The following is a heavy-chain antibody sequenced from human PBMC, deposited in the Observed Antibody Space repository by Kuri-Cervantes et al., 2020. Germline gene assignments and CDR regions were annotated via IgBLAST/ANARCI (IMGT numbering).Heavy chain of an antibody. CDR3: ARTASGSYYPSGD. Sequence: ASVKVSCKASGYTFTSYAMNWVRQAPGQGLEWMGWINPNSGGTNYAQKFQGRVTMTRDTSISTAYMELSRLRSDDTAVYYCARTASGSYYPSGDWGQGTLVTVSS. V-gene: IGHV1-2*02. D-gene: IGHD1-26*01. J-gene: IGHJ4*02. CDR1: GYTFTSYA. CDR2: INPNSGGT.